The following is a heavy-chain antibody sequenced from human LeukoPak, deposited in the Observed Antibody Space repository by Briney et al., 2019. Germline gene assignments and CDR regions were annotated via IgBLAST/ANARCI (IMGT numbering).Heavy chain of an antibody. J-gene: IGHJ4*02. Sequence: SETLSLTCAVYGGSFSGYYWSWIRQPPGKGLEWIGTIYYSGSTYYNPSLKSRVTISVDTSKNQFSLKLSSVTAADTAVYYCARWHGGSYYHFFDYWGQGTLVTVSS. CDR1: GGSFSGYY. D-gene: IGHD1-26*01. V-gene: IGHV4-34*01. CDR2: IYYSGST. CDR3: ARWHGGSYYHFFDY.